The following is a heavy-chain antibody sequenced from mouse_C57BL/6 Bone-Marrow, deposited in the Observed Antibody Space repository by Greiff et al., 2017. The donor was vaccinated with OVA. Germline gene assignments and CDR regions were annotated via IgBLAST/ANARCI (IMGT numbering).Heavy chain of an antibody. Sequence: EVKVEESGPGLVKPSQSLSLTCSVTGYSITSGYYWNWIRQFPGNKLEWMGYISYDGSNNYKPSLKNRISITRDTSKNQFFLKLNSVTTEDTATYYCARDRSHYYGSSYDWYFDVWGTGTTVTVSS. J-gene: IGHJ1*03. V-gene: IGHV3-6*01. CDR3: ARDRSHYYGSSYDWYFDV. D-gene: IGHD1-1*01. CDR1: GYSITSGYY. CDR2: ISYDGSN.